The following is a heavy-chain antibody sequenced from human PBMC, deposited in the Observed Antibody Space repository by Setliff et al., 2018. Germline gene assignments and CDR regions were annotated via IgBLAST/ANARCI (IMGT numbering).Heavy chain of an antibody. V-gene: IGHV4-59*11. CDR2: ISNRGST. Sequence: SETLSLTCTVSGDYISSQYWGWIRQPPGKGLEWIGYISNRGSTDYNPSLKSRVTISEDTSRSQFSLKLTSVTTADTAVYYCALSDHYPFYYDYWGLGTLVTVPQ. CDR1: GDYISSQY. D-gene: IGHD3-3*01. J-gene: IGHJ4*02. CDR3: ALSDHYPFYYDY.